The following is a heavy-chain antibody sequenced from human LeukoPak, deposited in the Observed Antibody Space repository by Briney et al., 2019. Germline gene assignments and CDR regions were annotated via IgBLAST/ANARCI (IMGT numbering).Heavy chain of an antibody. Sequence: ASVKVSCKASGYTFTSYAMHWVRQAPGQRLEWMGWINAGNGNTKYSQKFQGRVTITRDTSASTAYMELSSLRSEDTAVYYCARDHDCSGGSCLDYWGQGTLVTVSS. J-gene: IGHJ4*02. CDR2: INAGNGNT. D-gene: IGHD2-15*01. V-gene: IGHV1-3*01. CDR1: GYTFTSYA. CDR3: ARDHDCSGGSCLDY.